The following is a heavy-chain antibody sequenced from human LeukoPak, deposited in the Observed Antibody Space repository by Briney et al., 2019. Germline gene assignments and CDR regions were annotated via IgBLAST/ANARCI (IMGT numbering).Heavy chain of an antibody. CDR2: INHSGST. J-gene: IGHJ6*02. CDR1: GGSFSGYY. CDR3: ARGSVFGYCSSTSCKGYYYYGMDV. Sequence: PSETRSLTCAVYGGSFSGYYWSWIRQPPGKGLEWIGEINHSGSTNYNPSLKSRVTISVDTSKNQFSLKLSSVTAADTAVYYCARGSVFGYCSSTSCKGYYYYGMDVWGQGTTVTVSS. D-gene: IGHD2-2*01. V-gene: IGHV4-34*01.